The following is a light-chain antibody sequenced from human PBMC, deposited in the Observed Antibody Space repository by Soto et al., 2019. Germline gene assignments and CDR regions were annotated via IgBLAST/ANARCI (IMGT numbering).Light chain of an antibody. CDR1: QSVRSDY. CDR3: QQYGSSPWT. V-gene: IGKV3-20*01. J-gene: IGKJ1*01. CDR2: GAS. Sequence: EIVLTQSPGTLSLSPGERATLSCRASQSVRSDYLAWYQQKPGQAPRLLIYGASSRATGIPDRFSGSGSGTDFTLTIRRLEPEDFAVYYCQQYGSSPWTFGQGTKVEIK.